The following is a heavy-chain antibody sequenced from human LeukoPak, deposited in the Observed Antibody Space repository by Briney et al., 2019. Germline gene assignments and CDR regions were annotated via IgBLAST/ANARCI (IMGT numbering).Heavy chain of an antibody. J-gene: IGHJ3*02. CDR2: IYTSGST. Sequence: SETLSLTCTVSGGSISSYYWSWIRQPAGKGLEWIGRIYTSGSTNYNPSLKSRVTMSVDTSKNQFSLKLSSVTAADTAVYYCARVNVDYGPSAFDIWGQGTMVTVSS. D-gene: IGHD4-17*01. CDR1: GGSISSYY. CDR3: ARVNVDYGPSAFDI. V-gene: IGHV4-4*07.